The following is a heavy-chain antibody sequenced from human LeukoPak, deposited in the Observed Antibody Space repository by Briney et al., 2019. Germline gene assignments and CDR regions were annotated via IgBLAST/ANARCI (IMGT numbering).Heavy chain of an antibody. CDR1: GGSISSGSYY. V-gene: IGHV4-39*01. CDR3: ARRKVHTDMVRRREYNWFDP. CDR2: IYYSGST. J-gene: IGHJ5*02. D-gene: IGHD5-18*01. Sequence: PSQTLSLTCTVSGGSISSGSYYWGWIRQPPGKGLEWIGTIYYSGSTYYNPSLKSRVTISVDTSKNQFSLRLRSVTAADTAVYYCARRKVHTDMVRRREYNWFDPWGQGTLVTVSS.